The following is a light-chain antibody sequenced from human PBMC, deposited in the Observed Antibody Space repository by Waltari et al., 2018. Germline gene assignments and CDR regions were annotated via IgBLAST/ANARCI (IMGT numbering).Light chain of an antibody. Sequence: DIVMTQSPDSLAGPLGERATIHCKSSQSIFYSSNNKDYLAWYQLKPGQPPKLLIYWASTRESGVPDRFSGSGTGTDFTLTISSLQTEDVATYYCQQYRDTPYTFGQGTNLEI. V-gene: IGKV4-1*01. CDR1: QSIFYSSNNKDY. J-gene: IGKJ2*01. CDR2: WAS. CDR3: QQYRDTPYT.